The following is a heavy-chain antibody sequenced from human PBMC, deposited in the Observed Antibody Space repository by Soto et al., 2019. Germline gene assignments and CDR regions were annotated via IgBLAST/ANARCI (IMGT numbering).Heavy chain of an antibody. J-gene: IGHJ6*03. CDR2: ISAYNGNT. Sequence: ASVKVSCKASGYTLTSYGISWVRQAPGQGLEWMGWISAYNGNTNYAQKLQGRVTMTTDTSTSTAYMELRSLRSDDTAVYYCARAMGQLERLRYYYYMDVWGKGTTVTVSS. CDR3: ARAMGQLERLRYYYYMDV. V-gene: IGHV1-18*01. CDR1: GYTLTSYG. D-gene: IGHD1-1*01.